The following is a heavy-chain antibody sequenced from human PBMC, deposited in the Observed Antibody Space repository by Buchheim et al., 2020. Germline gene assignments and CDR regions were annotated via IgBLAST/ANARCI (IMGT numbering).Heavy chain of an antibody. D-gene: IGHD2/OR15-2a*01. Sequence: VQLVESGGGVARPGTSLRLSCAASGFTFSSYGMHWVRQAPGKGLEWVAVISHDGSNQYYADSVKGRFTISRDNSKNTRNLQMNSLRAEDTAVYYCAKTPDYLLRNPDYWGQGTL. CDR2: ISHDGSNQ. J-gene: IGHJ4*02. V-gene: IGHV3-30*18. CDR1: GFTFSSYG. CDR3: AKTPDYLLRNPDY.